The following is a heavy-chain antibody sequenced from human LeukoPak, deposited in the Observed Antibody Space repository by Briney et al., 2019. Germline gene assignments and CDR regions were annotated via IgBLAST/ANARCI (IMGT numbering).Heavy chain of an antibody. CDR2: MNPNSGNT. J-gene: IGHJ6*02. CDR1: GYTFTSYD. CDR3: ARGLALYYYYGMDV. V-gene: IGHV1-8*01. Sequence: ASVKVSCKASGYTFTSYDINWVRQATGQGLEWMGWMNPNSGNTGYAQKFQGRVTMTRNTSISTAYMELSSLRSEDTAVYYCARGLALYYYYGMDVWGQGTTVTVSS.